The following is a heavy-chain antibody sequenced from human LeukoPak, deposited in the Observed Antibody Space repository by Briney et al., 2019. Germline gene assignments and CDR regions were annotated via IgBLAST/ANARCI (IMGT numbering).Heavy chain of an antibody. CDR2: INPNSGGA. D-gene: IGHD6-13*01. J-gene: IGHJ5*02. V-gene: IGHV1-2*02. Sequence: EASVKVSCKASGYTFTDYYLHWVRQAPGQGLEWMGWINPNSGGANFALNFQGRVTMTRATSISTAYMELSRLTSDDTAVYYCARGVGSSWFDPWGQGTPVTVSS. CDR1: GYTFTDYY. CDR3: ARGVGSSWFDP.